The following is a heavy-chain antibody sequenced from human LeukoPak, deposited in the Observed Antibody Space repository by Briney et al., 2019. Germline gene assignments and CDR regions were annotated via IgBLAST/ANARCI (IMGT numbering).Heavy chain of an antibody. CDR2: IIPIFGTA. J-gene: IGHJ4*02. CDR1: GGTFISYA. V-gene: IGHV1-69*13. D-gene: IGHD3-10*01. Sequence: SVKVSCKASGGTFISYAFSWVRQAPGQGLEGMGGIIPIFGTANYAQKFQGRVTITADESTSTAYMELSSLRSEDTAVYYCAREFTMVRGVINYFDYWGQGTLVTVSS. CDR3: AREFTMVRGVINYFDY.